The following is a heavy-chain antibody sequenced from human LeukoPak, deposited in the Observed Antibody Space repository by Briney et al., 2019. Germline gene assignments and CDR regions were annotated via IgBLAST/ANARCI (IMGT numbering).Heavy chain of an antibody. V-gene: IGHV1-8*03. Sequence: ASVKVSCKASGYTFTSYDINWVRQATGQGLEWMGGMNPNSGNTGYAQKFQGRVTITRNTSISTAYMELSSLRSEDTAVYYCARGRNYYDFWSGYYGRLAFDIWGQGTMVTVSS. CDR2: MNPNSGNT. D-gene: IGHD3-3*01. CDR1: GYTFTSYD. CDR3: ARGRNYYDFWSGYYGRLAFDI. J-gene: IGHJ3*02.